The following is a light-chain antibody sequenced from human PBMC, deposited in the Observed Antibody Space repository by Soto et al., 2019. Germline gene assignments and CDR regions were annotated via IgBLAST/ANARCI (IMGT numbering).Light chain of an antibody. J-gene: IGLJ3*02. Sequence: QSVLTQPPSVSGAPGQRVTISCTGSSSNIGAGYDVHWYQQLPGTAPKLLIYGNSNRPSGVPDRFSGSKSGTSASLAITGLQAEHEAEYYCQSYDSSLSGWVFGGGTKVTVL. CDR3: QSYDSSLSGWV. V-gene: IGLV1-40*01. CDR2: GNS. CDR1: SSNIGAGYD.